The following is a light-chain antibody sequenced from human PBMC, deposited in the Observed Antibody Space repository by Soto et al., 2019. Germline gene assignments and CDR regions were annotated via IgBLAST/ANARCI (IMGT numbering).Light chain of an antibody. V-gene: IGKV3-20*01. CDR2: GAS. Sequence: EIVLTQSPGTLSLSPGERATLSCRASQSVSNNYLAWDQQKPGQAPGLLIYGASNRATGIPDRFSGSGYGTDFTLTISRLEPEDFAVYYCQQYGSSSTFGQGTKVDIK. CDR3: QQYGSSST. CDR1: QSVSNNY. J-gene: IGKJ1*01.